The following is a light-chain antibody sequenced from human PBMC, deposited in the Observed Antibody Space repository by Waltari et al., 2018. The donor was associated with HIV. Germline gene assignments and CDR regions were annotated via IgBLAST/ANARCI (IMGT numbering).Light chain of an antibody. CDR3: CSYAGSSTYI. Sequence: QSALTQPASQSAPRRQSVTIFCNGDSSDFGIHKLLTWYQQSPGKAPKVVIYDVTDRPSGVSSRFSASKSGNTASLTISGLQPQDEGDYFCCSYAGSSTYIFGSGTLVTVL. CDR2: DVT. CDR1: SSDFGIHKL. J-gene: IGLJ1*01. V-gene: IGLV2-23*02.